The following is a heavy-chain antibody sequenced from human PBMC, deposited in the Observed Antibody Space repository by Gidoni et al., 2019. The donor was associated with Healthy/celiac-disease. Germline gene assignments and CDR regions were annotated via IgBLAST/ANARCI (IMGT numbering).Heavy chain of an antibody. D-gene: IGHD3-10*01. Sequence: VQLLESGPGLVHPSGTLSPTCAVSAGSISSRNCASWVRQPPGTGPWWIGEIYHRGSTNYNPSHKSRVNISVDKSKNQFSLKLSSVTAADTAVYYCARAGCYGSGTPGYYYYYMDVWGKGTTVTVSS. CDR3: ARAGCYGSGTPGYYYYYMDV. J-gene: IGHJ6*03. V-gene: IGHV4-4*02. CDR1: AGSISSRNC. CDR2: IYHRGST.